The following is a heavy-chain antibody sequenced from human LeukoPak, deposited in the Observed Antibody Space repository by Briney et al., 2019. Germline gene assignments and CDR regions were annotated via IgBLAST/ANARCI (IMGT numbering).Heavy chain of an antibody. CDR3: ARDRGAAGLEGAFDI. CDR2: INPSGGST. CDR1: GYTFIKHW. D-gene: IGHD6-13*01. Sequence: ASVKVSCKASGYTFIKHWMHWVRQAPGQGLEWMGIINPSGGSTSYAQKFQGRVTMTRDMSTSTVYMELSSLRSEDTAVYYCARDRGAAGLEGAFDIWGQGTMVTVSS. J-gene: IGHJ3*02. V-gene: IGHV1-46*01.